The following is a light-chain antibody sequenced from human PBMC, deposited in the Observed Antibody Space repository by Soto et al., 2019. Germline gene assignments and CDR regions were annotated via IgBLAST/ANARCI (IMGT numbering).Light chain of an antibody. CDR3: QQYGTSPWT. V-gene: IGKV3-20*01. J-gene: IGKJ1*01. CDR2: GAS. Sequence: EIVLTQSPGTVSLSPGERLTLSCRASQSVRITYLAWFQQKPGQAPRLLLYGASSRTTGIPDRFSGSGSGTEFTLTISRLEPEDSAGYYCQQYGTSPWTFGQGTKVEIK. CDR1: QSVRITY.